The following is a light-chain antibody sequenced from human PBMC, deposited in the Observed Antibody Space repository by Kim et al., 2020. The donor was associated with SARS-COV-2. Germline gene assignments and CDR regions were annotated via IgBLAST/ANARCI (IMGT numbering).Light chain of an antibody. CDR1: QCVRSRY. J-gene: IGKJ2*01. Sequence: SAGERPPLLRGPCQCVRSRYLASYQQQPGQAPRLLIYGPSSRATGIPDRFSGSGYRTDFTLTISRLGPEDFAVYYCQQYGSSPDTFGQGPRLEI. V-gene: IGKV3-20*01. CDR3: QQYGSSPDT. CDR2: GPS.